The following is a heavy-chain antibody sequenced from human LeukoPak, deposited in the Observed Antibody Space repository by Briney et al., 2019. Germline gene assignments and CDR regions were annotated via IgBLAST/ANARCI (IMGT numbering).Heavy chain of an antibody. Sequence: PGGSLRLSCAASGFTFSSYAMSWVRQAPGMGLEWVSAISSTGRNTYHADSVKGRFTISRDNSKNTLYLQMNSLRVEDTAVYYCARRGESTNYGDYRFDSWGQGTLVIVSS. CDR3: ARRGESTNYGDYRFDS. V-gene: IGHV3-23*01. CDR2: ISSTGRNT. D-gene: IGHD4-17*01. J-gene: IGHJ4*02. CDR1: GFTFSSYA.